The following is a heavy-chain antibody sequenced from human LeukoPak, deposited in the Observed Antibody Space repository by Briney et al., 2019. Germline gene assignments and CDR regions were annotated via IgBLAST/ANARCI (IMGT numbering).Heavy chain of an antibody. CDR2: ISYDGSNK. J-gene: IGHJ4*02. V-gene: IGHV3-30*18. CDR1: GFTFSSYG. D-gene: IGHD1-26*01. Sequence: GGSLRLSCAAPGFTFSSYGMHWVRQAPGKGLEWVAVISYDGSNKYYADSVKGRFTISRDNSKNTLYLQMNSLRAEDTAVYYCANEWELLLFDYWGQGTLVTVSS. CDR3: ANEWELLLFDY.